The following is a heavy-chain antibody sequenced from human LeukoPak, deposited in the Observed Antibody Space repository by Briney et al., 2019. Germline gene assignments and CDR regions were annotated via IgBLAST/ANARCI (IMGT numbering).Heavy chain of an antibody. CDR2: FATNDGRT. J-gene: IGHJ3*01. CDR1: GYTFTAAF. V-gene: IGHV1-2*02. D-gene: IGHD3-3*01. CDR3: ARDGVFGTDFDAFDL. Sequence: ASVTVSCKTSGYTFTAAFLHWVRQAPGHGLEWIGWFATNDGRTKYAERFQGRVSMTRDTYTTTAYMELSSLTSDDTAVYYCARDGVFGTDFDAFDLWGQGTPVTVS.